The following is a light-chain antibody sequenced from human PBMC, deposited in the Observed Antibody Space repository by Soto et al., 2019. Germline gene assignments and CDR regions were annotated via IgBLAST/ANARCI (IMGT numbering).Light chain of an antibody. Sequence: DIVMTQSPDSLAVSLGERATINCKSSQSVLYRSNNKNYLAWYQHKPGQPPKLLFYRASTRESGVPDRFSGSESGTDFTLTISSLQAEDVALYCCQQFYKSPWTFGQGTKVEIK. CDR2: RAS. CDR1: QSVLYRSNNKNY. CDR3: QQFYKSPWT. J-gene: IGKJ1*01. V-gene: IGKV4-1*01.